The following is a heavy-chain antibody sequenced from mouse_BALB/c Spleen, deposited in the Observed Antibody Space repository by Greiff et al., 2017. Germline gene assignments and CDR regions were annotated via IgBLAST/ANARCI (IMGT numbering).Heavy chain of an antibody. CDR1: GYTFTDYY. CDR2: IYPGSGNT. Sequence: QVQLNQSGAELARPGASVKLSCKASGYTFTDYYINWVKQRTGQGLEWIGEIYPGSGNTYYNEKFKGKATLTADKSSSTAYMQLSSLTSEDSAVYFCAREGGYYDWGQGTTLTVSS. V-gene: IGHV1-77*01. CDR3: AREGGYYD. D-gene: IGHD2-3*01. J-gene: IGHJ2*01.